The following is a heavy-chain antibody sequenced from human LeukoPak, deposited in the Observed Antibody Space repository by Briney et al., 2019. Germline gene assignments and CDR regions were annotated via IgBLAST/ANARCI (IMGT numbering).Heavy chain of an antibody. Sequence: ASVKVSCKASGYTFTSYDINWVRQATGQGLEWMGWMNPNSGKTGYAQKFQGRVTMTRDMPTSTVYMELSSLRSEDTAVYYCARDLRDSDPEVRDYWGQGTLVTVSS. J-gene: IGHJ4*02. CDR3: ARDLRDSDPEVRDY. D-gene: IGHD3-16*01. CDR2: MNPNSGKT. V-gene: IGHV1-8*01. CDR1: GYTFTSYD.